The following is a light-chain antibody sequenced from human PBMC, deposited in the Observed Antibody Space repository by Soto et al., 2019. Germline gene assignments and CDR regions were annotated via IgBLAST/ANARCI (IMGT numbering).Light chain of an antibody. CDR3: QQRSNWPLT. CDR1: QSVSSY. J-gene: IGKJ4*01. CDR2: DAS. V-gene: IGKV3-11*01. Sequence: EIVLTQSPATLSLSPGERATLSCRASQSVSSYLAWHQQKPGQAPRLLIYDASNRATGIPARFSGSGSGTGFTLTISSLEPEDFAVYYCQQRSNWPLTFGGGTKVDIK.